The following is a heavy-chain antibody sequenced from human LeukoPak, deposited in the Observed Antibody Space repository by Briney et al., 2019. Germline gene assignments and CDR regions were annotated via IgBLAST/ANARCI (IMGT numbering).Heavy chain of an antibody. D-gene: IGHD3-3*01. CDR3: ARLREIPVFGVVTKSTSYFDY. Sequence: GGSLRLSCAASGFTFTNYWMSWVRQAPGKGLELVANIKQDRSEKYYVDSVKGRFTISRDNAKNSLYLQMNSLRAEDTAVYYCARLREIPVFGVVTKSTSYFDYWGQGTLVTISS. CDR1: GFTFTNYW. V-gene: IGHV3-7*01. CDR2: IKQDRSEK. J-gene: IGHJ4*02.